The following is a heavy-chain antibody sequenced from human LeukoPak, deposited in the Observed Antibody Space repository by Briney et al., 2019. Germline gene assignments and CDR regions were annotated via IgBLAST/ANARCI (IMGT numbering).Heavy chain of an antibody. J-gene: IGHJ5*02. CDR1: RYTFTAYF. D-gene: IGHD2-2*01. CDR2: SYADSGGT. Sequence: GSVWVSSTASRYTFTAYFMHCGRDGPGQGHEWMGRSYADSGGTSYAQKFRRWVTMSRYTSIRPAYMELSRLRSDDTAVYCCARGRDRRSSLDNWFDPWGQGTLVTVSS. CDR3: ARGRDRRSSLDNWFDP. V-gene: IGHV1-2*04.